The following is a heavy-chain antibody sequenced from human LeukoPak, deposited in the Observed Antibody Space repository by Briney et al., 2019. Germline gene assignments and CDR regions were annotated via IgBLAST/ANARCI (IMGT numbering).Heavy chain of an antibody. J-gene: IGHJ4*02. CDR3: ARHQLVVVPAAPDY. V-gene: IGHV4-39*01. CDR2: IYYSGST. Sequence: SETLSLTCTVSGGYISGSSYYWGWIRQPPGKGLEWIGSIYYSGSTYYNPSLKSRVTISVDTSKNQFSLKLSSVTAADTAVYYCARHQLVVVPAAPDYWGQGTLVTVSS. CDR1: GGYISGSSYY. D-gene: IGHD2-2*01.